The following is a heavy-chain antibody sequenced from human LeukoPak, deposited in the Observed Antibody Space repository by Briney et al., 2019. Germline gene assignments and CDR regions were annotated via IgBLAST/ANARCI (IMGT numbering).Heavy chain of an antibody. CDR1: GYTFTGYY. J-gene: IGHJ5*02. D-gene: IGHD3-10*01. CDR3: ATYHYGSDSNWFDP. V-gene: IGHV1-69*02. Sequence: GASVKVSCKASGYTFTGYYIHWVRQAPGQGLEWMGRIIPILGIASYAQKFQGRVTITADKSTSTAHMELSSLRSEDTAVYYCATYHYGSDSNWFDPWGQGTLVTVSS. CDR2: IIPILGIA.